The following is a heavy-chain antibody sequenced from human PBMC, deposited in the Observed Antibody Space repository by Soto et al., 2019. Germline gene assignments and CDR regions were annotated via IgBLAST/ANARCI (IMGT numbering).Heavy chain of an antibody. Sequence: QVQLVQSGAEVKKPGASVKVSCKASGYTFASYAISWMRQAPGQGLEWMGWISAYNGNTNYAQKIPGRVTMTTDTSTSTAYMELSSVRYDDTAVYYCSRDPPPPDYWGQGTLVTVSS. V-gene: IGHV1-18*01. CDR2: ISAYNGNT. CDR3: SRDPPPPDY. CDR1: GYTFASYA. J-gene: IGHJ4*02.